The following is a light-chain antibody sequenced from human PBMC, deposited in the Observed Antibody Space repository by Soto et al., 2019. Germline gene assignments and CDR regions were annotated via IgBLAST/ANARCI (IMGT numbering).Light chain of an antibody. CDR2: DAS. J-gene: IGKJ3*01. V-gene: IGKV1-33*01. Sequence: DIQMTQSPSSLSASIGDRGSFTCQASQDISKFLNWYQNNPGQAPSILIYDASESHFGVPSRFSGSGSGTNFTFTISSLQPEDNATYYCQQNETRPYTFGPGTKVDVK. CDR1: QDISKF. CDR3: QQNETRPYT.